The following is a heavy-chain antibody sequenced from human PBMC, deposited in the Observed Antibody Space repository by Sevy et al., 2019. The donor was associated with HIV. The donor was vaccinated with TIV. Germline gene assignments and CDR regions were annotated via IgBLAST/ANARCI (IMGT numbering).Heavy chain of an antibody. D-gene: IGHD2-2*01. CDR1: GFTFSSYG. Sequence: GGSLRLSCAASGFTFSSYGMHWVRQAPGKGLEWVAVIWYDGSNKYYADSVKGRFTISRDNSKNTLYLQMNSLRAEDTAVYYCARDYPGYCSSTSYNGAGWFDPWGKGRLVTVSS. V-gene: IGHV3-33*01. CDR3: ARDYPGYCSSTSYNGAGWFDP. J-gene: IGHJ5*02. CDR2: IWYDGSNK.